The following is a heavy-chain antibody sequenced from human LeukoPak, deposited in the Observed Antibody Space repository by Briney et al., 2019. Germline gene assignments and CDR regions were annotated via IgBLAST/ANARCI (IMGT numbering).Heavy chain of an antibody. CDR2: IWYDGSNK. CDR3: ARDYCGGDCYSFDP. CDR1: GLTFSSYG. V-gene: IGHV3-33*01. D-gene: IGHD2-21*01. Sequence: PGRSLRLSCAASGLTFSSYGMHWVRQAPGKGLEWVAVIWYDGSNKYYADSVKGRFTISRDNSKNTLYLQMNSLRAEDTAVYYCARDYCGGDCYSFDPWGQGTLVTVSS. J-gene: IGHJ5*02.